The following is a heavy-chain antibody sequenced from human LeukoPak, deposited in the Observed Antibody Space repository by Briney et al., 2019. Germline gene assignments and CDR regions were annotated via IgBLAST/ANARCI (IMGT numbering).Heavy chain of an antibody. CDR1: GFTFAIHA. Sequence: GGSLRLSCAASGFTFAIHAMTWVRQAPGKGLEWVSGISGDGASTHYAESLKGQFTISRDNSQNTLFLQMNSLRVEDTASACGVKNSYAWGRRLRSFDVWGRGTMVTVSS. J-gene: IGHJ3*01. V-gene: IGHV3-23*01. D-gene: IGHD3-16*01. CDR3: VKNSYAWGRRLRSFDV. CDR2: ISGDGAST.